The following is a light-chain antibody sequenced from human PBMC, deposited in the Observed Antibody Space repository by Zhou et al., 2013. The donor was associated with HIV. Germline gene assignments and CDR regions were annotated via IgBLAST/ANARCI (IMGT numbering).Light chain of an antibody. CDR1: QSISSY. CDR2: AAS. CDR3: QQTYSSHLT. Sequence: DIQMTQSPSSLSASVGDRVTITCRASQSISSYLNWYQQKPGKAPKLLIYAASSLQRGVPPRFNATGSGTDFTLTIGSLQRDDFATYFCQQTYSSHLTFGGGTRVEVK. V-gene: IGKV1-39*01. J-gene: IGKJ4*01.